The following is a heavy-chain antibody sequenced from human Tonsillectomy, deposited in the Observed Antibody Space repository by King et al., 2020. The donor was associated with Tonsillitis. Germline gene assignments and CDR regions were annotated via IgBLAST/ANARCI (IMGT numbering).Heavy chain of an antibody. D-gene: IGHD3-3*01. CDR3: ARGIDFWSGSFYS. CDR1: GFTFSSYS. Sequence: VQLVESGGGLVKPGGSLRLSCAASGFTFSSYSMNWVRQAPGKGLEWVSSISSSSSYIYYADSVKGRFTISRDNAKNSLYLQMNSLRAEDTAVYYCARGIDFWSGSFYSCGQGTLVTVSS. J-gene: IGHJ4*02. V-gene: IGHV3-21*01. CDR2: ISSSSSYI.